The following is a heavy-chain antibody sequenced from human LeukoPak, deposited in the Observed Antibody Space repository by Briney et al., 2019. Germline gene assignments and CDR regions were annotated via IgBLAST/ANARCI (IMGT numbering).Heavy chain of an antibody. V-gene: IGHV3-23*01. Sequence: PGGSLRLSCAASGCTFSSYAMSWVRQAPGKGLEWVSAISGSGGSTYYADSVKGRFTISRDNSKNTLYLQMNSLRAEDTAVYYCAKDQDIYDSSGYYSPPFDYWGQGTLVTVSS. D-gene: IGHD3-22*01. J-gene: IGHJ4*02. CDR1: GCTFSSYA. CDR3: AKDQDIYDSSGYYSPPFDY. CDR2: ISGSGGST.